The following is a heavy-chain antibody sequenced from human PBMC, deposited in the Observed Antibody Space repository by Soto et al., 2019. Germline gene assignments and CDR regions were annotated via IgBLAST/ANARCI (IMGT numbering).Heavy chain of an antibody. D-gene: IGHD2-15*01. V-gene: IGHV3-48*01. Sequence: PGGSLRLSCVASGFTFSSYGMNWVRQAPGKGLECVSYFSSSSSIYYADSVKGRFTISRDNAKNSLYLQMSSLRAEDTAVYYCARRYCSGGSCHFDYWGQGTLVTVS. CDR2: FSSSSSI. CDR1: GFTFSSYG. CDR3: ARRYCSGGSCHFDY. J-gene: IGHJ4*02.